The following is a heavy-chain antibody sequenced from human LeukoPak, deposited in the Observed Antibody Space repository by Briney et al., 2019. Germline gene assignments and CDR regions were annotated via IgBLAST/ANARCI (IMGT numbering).Heavy chain of an antibody. CDR2: IIPIFVTP. CDR1: GGAFSSFA. V-gene: IGHV1-69*13. J-gene: IGHJ4*02. D-gene: IGHD6-19*01. Sequence: SVKVSCKASGGAFSSFAINWVRQTPGQGLEWMGGIIPIFVTPSYAQKFQGRVTITADESTSTAYMELSSLRSEDTAVYYRATEGYSSGWYRYWGQGTLVTVSS. CDR3: ATEGYSSGWYRY.